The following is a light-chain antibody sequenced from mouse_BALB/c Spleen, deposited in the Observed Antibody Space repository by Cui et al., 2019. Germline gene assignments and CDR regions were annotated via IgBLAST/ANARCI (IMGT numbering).Light chain of an antibody. CDR1: SSVSY. J-gene: IGKJ1*01. V-gene: IGKV4-55*01. CDR3: QQWSSYPRT. Sequence: QIVLTQSPATMSASPGETVTMTCSASSSVSYMYWYQQKPGSSPRLLIYDTSNLASGVPVRFSGSGSGTSYSLTISRMEAEDAATYYCQQWSSYPRTFGGGTKLEIK. CDR2: DTS.